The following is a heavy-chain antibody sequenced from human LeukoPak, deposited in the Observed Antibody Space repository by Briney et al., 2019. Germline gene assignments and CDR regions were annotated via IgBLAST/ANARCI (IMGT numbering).Heavy chain of an antibody. J-gene: IGHJ4*02. V-gene: IGHV1-46*01. Sequence: ASVKVSCKASGYTFTSYYVHWVRQAPGQGLEWMGIINPSGGSTSYAQKFQGRVTMTRDTSTSTVYMELSSLRSEDTAVYYCARATVEEVVAASLDYWGQGTLVTVSS. CDR1: GYTFTSYY. D-gene: IGHD2-15*01. CDR2: INPSGGST. CDR3: ARATVEEVVAASLDY.